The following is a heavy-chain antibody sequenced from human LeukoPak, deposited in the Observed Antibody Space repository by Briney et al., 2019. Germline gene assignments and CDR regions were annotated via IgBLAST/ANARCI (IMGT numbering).Heavy chain of an antibody. J-gene: IGHJ4*02. CDR1: GFTVSSNY. CDR2: IYSGGST. D-gene: IGHD2-15*01. V-gene: IGHV3-53*01. Sequence: GGSLRLSCAASGFTVSSNYMSWVRQAPGKGLEWVSVIYSGGSTYYADSVKGRFTISRDNSKNTLYLKMNSLRAEDTAVYYCARDFLGYCSGGSCANDYWGQGTLVTVSS. CDR3: ARDFLGYCSGGSCANDY.